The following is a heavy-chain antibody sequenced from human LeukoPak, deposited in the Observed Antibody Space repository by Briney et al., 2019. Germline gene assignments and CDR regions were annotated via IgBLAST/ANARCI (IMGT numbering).Heavy chain of an antibody. V-gene: IGHV3-30-3*01. CDR3: ARDFNSFLYYYGSGSYPDY. D-gene: IGHD3-10*01. Sequence: GGSLRLSCAASGFTFSSYAMHWVRQAPGRGLEWVAVISYDGSNKYYADSVKGRFTISRDNSKNTLYLQMNSLRAEDTAVYNCARDFNSFLYYYGSGSYPDYWGQGTLVTVSS. J-gene: IGHJ4*02. CDR2: ISYDGSNK. CDR1: GFTFSSYA.